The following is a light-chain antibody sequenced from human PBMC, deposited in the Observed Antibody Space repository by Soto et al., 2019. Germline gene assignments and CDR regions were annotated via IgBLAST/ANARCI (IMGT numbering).Light chain of an antibody. CDR1: QSVSTY. CDR3: QLRSHGYT. Sequence: EIVVTQSPATLSLSPGERATLSCRASQSVSTYLAWYQQKPGQAPRLLIYDASDRATGIPARFSGSGSGTDFTLTISSLEPEDFAVYYCQLRSHGYTFGQGTKLEIK. CDR2: DAS. J-gene: IGKJ2*01. V-gene: IGKV3-11*01.